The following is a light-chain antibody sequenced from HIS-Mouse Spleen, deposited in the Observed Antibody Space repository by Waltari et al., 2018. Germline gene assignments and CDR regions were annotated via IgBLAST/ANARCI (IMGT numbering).Light chain of an antibody. CDR3: CSYAGSSTWV. J-gene: IGLJ3*02. V-gene: IGLV2-23*01. CDR2: EGS. Sequence: QSAQTQPASVSGSPGQSITISCTGTSSAVGSYNLVSWSQQHPGKAPKLMIYEGSKRASGVSNRFAGSKSGNTASLTISGLQAEDEADYYCCSYAGSSTWVFGGGTKLTVL. CDR1: SSAVGSYNL.